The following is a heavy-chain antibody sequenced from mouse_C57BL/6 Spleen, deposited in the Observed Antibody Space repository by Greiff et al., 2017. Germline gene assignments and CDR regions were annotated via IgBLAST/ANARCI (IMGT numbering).Heavy chain of an antibody. V-gene: IGHV5-17*01. J-gene: IGHJ3*01. Sequence: EVQVVESGGGLVKPGGSLKLSCAASGFTFSDYGMHWVRQAPEKGLEWVAYISSGSSTIYYADTVKGRFTISRDNAKNTLFLQMTSLRSEDTAMYYCARDWDEGGFAYWGQGTLVTVSA. CDR1: GFTFSDYG. CDR3: ARDWDEGGFAY. D-gene: IGHD4-1*01. CDR2: ISSGSSTI.